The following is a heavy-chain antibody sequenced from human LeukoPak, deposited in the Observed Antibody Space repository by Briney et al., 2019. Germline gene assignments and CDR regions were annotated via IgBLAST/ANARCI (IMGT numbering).Heavy chain of an antibody. CDR2: IYHSGST. Sequence: SGTLSLTCAVSGGSISSSNWWSWVRQPPGKGLEWIGEIYHSGSTNYNPSLKSRVTISVDKSKNQFSLKLSSVTAADTAVYYCASSTYYDFWSGYYATHYFDYWGQGTLVTVSS. J-gene: IGHJ4*02. CDR3: ASSTYYDFWSGYYATHYFDY. D-gene: IGHD3-3*01. CDR1: GGSISSSNW. V-gene: IGHV4-4*02.